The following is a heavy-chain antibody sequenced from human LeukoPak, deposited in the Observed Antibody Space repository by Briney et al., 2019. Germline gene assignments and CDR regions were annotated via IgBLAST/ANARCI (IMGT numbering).Heavy chain of an antibody. V-gene: IGHV5-51*01. CDR2: IYPYNCDT. J-gene: IGHJ4*02. Sequence: GAPFIICSEASGYSSTSNWYGCVLHLPPESLLGWGGIYPYNCDTYYNPSFQGRVTISADTSINNSYLQWSTLNAADTAVYYCARHTGTRWLQFDRLTKQKHFYYWGQGTLVTVSS. CDR3: ARHTGTRWLQFDRLTKQKHFYY. D-gene: IGHD5-12*01. CDR1: GYSSTSNW.